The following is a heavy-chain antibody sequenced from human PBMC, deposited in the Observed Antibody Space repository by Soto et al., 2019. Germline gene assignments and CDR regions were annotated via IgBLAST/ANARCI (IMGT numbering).Heavy chain of an antibody. Sequence: PGGSLRLSCAVSGFNLRNYEMNWVRQVPGKGLEWISKISGSNNNIYYADSVQGRFTISRDDANNVLFLQMNGLRAEDTATYHCATEELCGADCYFFKHWGQGTLVTVSS. CDR2: ISGSNNNI. V-gene: IGHV3-48*03. CDR1: GFNLRNYE. CDR3: ATEELCGADCYFFKH. D-gene: IGHD2-21*02. J-gene: IGHJ4*02.